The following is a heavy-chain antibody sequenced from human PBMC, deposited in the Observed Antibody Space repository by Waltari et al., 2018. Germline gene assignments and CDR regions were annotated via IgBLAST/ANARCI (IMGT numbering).Heavy chain of an antibody. J-gene: IGHJ5*02. CDR1: GGSISGGNW. Sequence: QVQLQESGPGLVKPSGTLSLTCVVYGGSISGGNWWSWVRQPPGKGLEWIGEIYHSGSTNYNPSLKSRLSISLDKSKNQFSLNLSSVTAADTAVYYCARDRGLRGGYDSWGQGTLVTVSS. CDR3: ARDRGLRGGYDS. V-gene: IGHV4-4*02. CDR2: IYHSGST. D-gene: IGHD5-12*01.